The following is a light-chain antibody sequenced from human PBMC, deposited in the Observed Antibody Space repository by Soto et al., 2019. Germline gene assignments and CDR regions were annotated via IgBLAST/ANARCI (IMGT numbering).Light chain of an antibody. CDR1: QSINNRY. CDR3: QQFGSSPGFT. Sequence: EIVLTQSPGTLSLSPGERATLSCRASQSINNRYLAWYQQKPGQAPRLLIYAASSRATGIPDRFSGSGSGTAFTLTISRLEPEDFAVYYCQQFGSSPGFTFGPGTNVYI. J-gene: IGKJ3*01. CDR2: AAS. V-gene: IGKV3-20*01.